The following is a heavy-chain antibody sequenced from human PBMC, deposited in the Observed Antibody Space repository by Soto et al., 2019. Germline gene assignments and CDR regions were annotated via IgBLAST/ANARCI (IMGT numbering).Heavy chain of an antibody. V-gene: IGHV1-2*02. CDR2: INPNSGGT. CDR3: AREGSSCSGGSCYFDY. CDR1: GYTFTVYY. Sequence: GASVKVSCKASGYTFTVYYMHWVRQAPLQGLEWMGWINPNSGGTNYAQKFQGRVTMTRDTSISTAYMELSRLRSDDTAVYYCAREGSSCSGGSCYFDYWGQGTLVTVSS. D-gene: IGHD2-15*01. J-gene: IGHJ4*02.